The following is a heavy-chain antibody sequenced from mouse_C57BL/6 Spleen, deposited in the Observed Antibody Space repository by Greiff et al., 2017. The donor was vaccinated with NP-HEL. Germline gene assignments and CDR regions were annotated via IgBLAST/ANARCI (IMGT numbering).Heavy chain of an antibody. J-gene: IGHJ2*01. CDR3: ARVFDY. V-gene: IGHV1-54*01. CDR1: GYAFTNYL. Sequence: VQLQQSGAELVRPGTSVKVSCKASGYAFTNYLIEWVKQRPGQGLEWIGVINPGSGGTNYNEKFKGKATLTADKSSSTAYMQLSSLTSEDSAVYFYARVFDYWGQGTTLTVSS. CDR2: INPGSGGT.